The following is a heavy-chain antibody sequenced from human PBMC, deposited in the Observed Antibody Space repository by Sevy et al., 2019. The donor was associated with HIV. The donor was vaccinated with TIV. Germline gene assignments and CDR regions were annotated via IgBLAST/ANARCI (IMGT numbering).Heavy chain of an antibody. Sequence: GGSLRLSCAASGFTFSDHYMEWVRQAPGKGLEWVGRTRNKADSYTPAYAASVKSRFTISRDDSKNSLYLQMNSLKTEDTAVYYCATHAGIAAAGRVFDYWGQGSLVTVSS. J-gene: IGHJ4*02. CDR1: GFTFSDHY. V-gene: IGHV3-72*01. CDR3: ATHAGIAAAGRVFDY. D-gene: IGHD6-13*01. CDR2: TRNKADSYTP.